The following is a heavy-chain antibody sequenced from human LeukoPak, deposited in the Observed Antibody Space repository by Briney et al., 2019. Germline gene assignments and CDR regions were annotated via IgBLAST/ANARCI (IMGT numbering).Heavy chain of an antibody. J-gene: IGHJ5*02. CDR3: ATLRGYYTTNHWFDP. CDR2: ISPHDGST. CDR1: GYTFTNWG. Sequence: ASVKVSCKASGYTFTNWGLTWVRQAPGQGLEWMGWISPHDGSTKNVENVEGRLTMTADVSTNTAYLELRNLRSDDTATYYCATLRGYYTTNHWFDPWGQGTLVTVSS. D-gene: IGHD2-8*01. V-gene: IGHV1-18*01.